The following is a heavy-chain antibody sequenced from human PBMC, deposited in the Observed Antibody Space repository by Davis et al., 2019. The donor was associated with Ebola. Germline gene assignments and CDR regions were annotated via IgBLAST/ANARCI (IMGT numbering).Heavy chain of an antibody. CDR1: GFTFNNYV. J-gene: IGHJ4*02. CDR3: AKDRAGRDGYWEFDY. D-gene: IGHD5-24*01. Sequence: GESLKISCAAPGFTFNNYVMNWVRQAPGKGLEWVSAITGSGGTTYYADSVKGRFTISKDNSKNTLYLQMNSLRAEDTAVYCAKDRAGRDGYWEFDYWGQGTLVTVSS. V-gene: IGHV3-23*01. CDR2: ITGSGGTT.